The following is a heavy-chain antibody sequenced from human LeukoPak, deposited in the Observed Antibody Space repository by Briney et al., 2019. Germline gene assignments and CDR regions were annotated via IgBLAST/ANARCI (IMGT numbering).Heavy chain of an antibody. CDR3: AGILVGARPWYFDL. CDR1: GGSISSGGYS. V-gene: IGHV4-30-2*01. CDR2: IYHSGST. J-gene: IGHJ2*01. D-gene: IGHD1-26*01. Sequence: SETLSLTCAVSGGSISSGGYSWSWIRQPPGKGLEWIGYIYHSGSTYYNPSLKSRVTISVDTSKNQFSLKLSSVTAADTAAYYCAGILVGARPWYFDLWGRGTLVTVSS.